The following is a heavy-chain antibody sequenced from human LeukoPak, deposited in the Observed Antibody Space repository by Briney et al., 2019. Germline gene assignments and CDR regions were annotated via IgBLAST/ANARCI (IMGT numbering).Heavy chain of an antibody. Sequence: SETLSLTCTVSGGSISSYYWSWIRQPPGKGLEWIGYIYYRGNTNYNPSLKSRVTISVDTSKNQFSLKLSSVTAADTAVYYCARSILNCGGDCPVAFDIWGQGTMVTVSS. CDR2: IYYRGNT. CDR1: GGSISSYY. J-gene: IGHJ3*02. D-gene: IGHD2-21*02. CDR3: ARSILNCGGDCPVAFDI. V-gene: IGHV4-59*01.